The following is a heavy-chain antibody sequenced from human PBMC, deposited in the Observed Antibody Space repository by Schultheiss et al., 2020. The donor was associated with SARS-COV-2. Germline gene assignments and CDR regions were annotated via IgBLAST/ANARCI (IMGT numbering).Heavy chain of an antibody. J-gene: IGHJ6*03. CDR3: ARDSAYYDFWSGYYKVDYYYMDV. V-gene: IGHV3-30*01. CDR2: ISYDGSNK. Sequence: GGSLRLSCAASGFTFSSYAMSWVRQAPGKGLEWVAVISYDGSNKYYADSVKGRFTISRDNSKNTLYLQMNSLRAEDTAVYYCARDSAYYDFWSGYYKVDYYYMDVWGKGTTVTVAS. CDR1: GFTFSSYA. D-gene: IGHD3-3*01.